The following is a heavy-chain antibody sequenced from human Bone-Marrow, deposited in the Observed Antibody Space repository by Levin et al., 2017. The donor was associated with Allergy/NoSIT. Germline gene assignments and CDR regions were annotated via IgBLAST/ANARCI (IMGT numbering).Heavy chain of an antibody. J-gene: IGHJ4*02. CDR1: GFTFSTYA. CDR2: ISGGGSIT. CDR3: AGDYCGSTNCPLEL. D-gene: IGHD2-2*01. V-gene: IGHV3-23*01. Sequence: QSGGSLRLSCAASGFTFSTYAMNWVRQAPGKGLEWVSVISGGGSITYYADSVKGRFTISRDNSQNTVYLQMNSLRAEDTAMYFCAGDYCGSTNCPLELWGQGTLVTVSS.